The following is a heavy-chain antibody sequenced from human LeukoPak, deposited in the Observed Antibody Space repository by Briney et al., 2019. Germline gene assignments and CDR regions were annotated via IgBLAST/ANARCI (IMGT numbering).Heavy chain of an antibody. CDR1: GGSISSYY. D-gene: IGHD2-15*01. J-gene: IGHJ6*03. Sequence: SETLSLTCTISGGSISSYYWSWIRQPPGKGLEWIGYIYYSGSTNNNPSLKSRVTIAVDTSKNQFSLKLSSVTAADTAVYYCARVVANHYYYYYYMDVWGKGTTVTISS. CDR2: IYYSGST. V-gene: IGHV4-59*01. CDR3: ARVVANHYYYYYYMDV.